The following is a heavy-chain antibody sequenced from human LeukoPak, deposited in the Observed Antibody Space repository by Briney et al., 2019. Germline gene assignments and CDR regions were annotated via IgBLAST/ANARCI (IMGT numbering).Heavy chain of an antibody. Sequence: SETLSLTCTVSGGSISSGGYYWSWIRQPPGKGLEWIGEINHSGSTNYNPSLKSRVTISVDTSKNQFSLKLSSVTAADTAVYYCARGLRNWFDPWGQGTLVTVSS. CDR1: GGSISSGGYY. CDR2: INHSGST. J-gene: IGHJ5*02. CDR3: ARGLRNWFDP. V-gene: IGHV4-39*07.